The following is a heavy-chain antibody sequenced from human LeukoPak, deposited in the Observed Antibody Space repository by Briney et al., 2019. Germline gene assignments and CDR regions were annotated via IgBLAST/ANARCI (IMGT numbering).Heavy chain of an antibody. CDR3: ARRRGIYCSSTSCRTIDY. V-gene: IGHV4-34*01. J-gene: IGHJ4*02. CDR2: INHSGST. CDR1: GGSFSGYH. Sequence: SETLSLTCAVYGGSFSGYHWSWIRQPPGKGLEWIGEINHSGSTNYNPSLKSRVTISVDTSKNQFSLKLSSVTAADTAVYYCARRRGIYCSSTSCRTIDYWGQGTLVTVSS. D-gene: IGHD2-2*01.